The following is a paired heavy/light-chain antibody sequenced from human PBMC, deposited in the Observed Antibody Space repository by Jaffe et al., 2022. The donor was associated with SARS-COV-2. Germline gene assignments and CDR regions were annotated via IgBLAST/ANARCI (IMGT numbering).Light chain of an antibody. CDR1: QSLLHSNGYNY. CDR2: LGS. Sequence: DIVMTQSPLSLSVTPGEPASISCRSSQSLLHSNGYNYLDWYLQKPGQSPQLLIYLGSNRASGVPDRFSGSGSGTDFTLKISRVEAEDVGVYYCMQGQQPPPTFGQGTKLEIK. CDR3: MQGQQPPPT. J-gene: IGKJ2*01. V-gene: IGKV2-28*01.
Heavy chain of an antibody. V-gene: IGHV3-48*03. J-gene: IGHJ3*02. Sequence: EVQLVESGGDLVQPGGSLRLSCGASGFTFSSYEMNWVRQAPGKGLEWISFISTSGTTIYYADSVKGRFTISRDNAKNSVSLQMISLRAEDTAVYYCARGTYDSTGYYYFLYAFDMWGQGTMVTVSS. D-gene: IGHD3-22*01. CDR3: ARGTYDSTGYYYFLYAFDM. CDR1: GFTFSSYE. CDR2: ISTSGTTI.